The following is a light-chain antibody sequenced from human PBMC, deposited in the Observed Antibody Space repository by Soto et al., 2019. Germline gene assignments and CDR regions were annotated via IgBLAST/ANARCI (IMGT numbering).Light chain of an antibody. J-gene: IGLJ2*01. CDR2: DDN. CDR1: SSNIGSNY. Sequence: QSVLTQPPSVSAAPGQKVTISCSGSSSNIGSNYVSWYQQLPGTAPKLLIYDDNKRPSGIPDRFSGSKPGTSATLGITGLQTGDEADYYCGTWDSSLSAGVFGGGTQLTVL. CDR3: GTWDSSLSAGV. V-gene: IGLV1-51*01.